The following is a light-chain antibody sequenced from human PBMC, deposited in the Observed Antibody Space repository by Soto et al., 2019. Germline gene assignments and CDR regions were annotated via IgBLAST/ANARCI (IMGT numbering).Light chain of an antibody. CDR1: QTVRSSY. J-gene: IGKJ2*01. CDR2: AAS. Sequence: DMVCTHSPGTLSLSPLETATLSFMSIQTVRSSYLAWYQQKPGQAPRLLIYAASSRATGIPDRFSGSGSGTDFTLTISRLEPGDFAVYYCHQYGSSSNTFGQGTKVDIK. V-gene: IGKV3-20*01. CDR3: HQYGSSSNT.